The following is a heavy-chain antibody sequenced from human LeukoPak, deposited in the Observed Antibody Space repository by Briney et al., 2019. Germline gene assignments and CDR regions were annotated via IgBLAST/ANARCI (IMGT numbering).Heavy chain of an antibody. V-gene: IGHV3-21*01. Sequence: GGSLRLSCAASGFTFSSYSMNWVRQAPGKGLEWVSSISSSSSYIYYADSVKGRFTISRDNAKNSLYLQINSLRAEDTAVYYCAREGSHDYGDFFDYWGQGTLVTVSS. CDR2: ISSSSSYI. CDR1: GFTFSSYS. CDR3: AREGSHDYGDFFDY. J-gene: IGHJ4*02. D-gene: IGHD4-17*01.